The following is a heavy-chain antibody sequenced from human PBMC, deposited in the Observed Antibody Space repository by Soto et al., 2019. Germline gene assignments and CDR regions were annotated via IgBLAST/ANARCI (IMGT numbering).Heavy chain of an antibody. CDR3: ARDPRAGRGNY. J-gene: IGHJ4*02. Sequence: QVQLVQSGAEVKKPGASVQVSCKASGYTFTGYYMHWVRQAPGQGLEWMGWINPNSGVTNYAQKFQGRVPMTRDTSISTAYMELSRLRSDDTAVYYGARDPRAGRGNYWGQGTRVTVSS. CDR2: INPNSGVT. D-gene: IGHD3-16*01. V-gene: IGHV1-2*02. CDR1: GYTFTGYY.